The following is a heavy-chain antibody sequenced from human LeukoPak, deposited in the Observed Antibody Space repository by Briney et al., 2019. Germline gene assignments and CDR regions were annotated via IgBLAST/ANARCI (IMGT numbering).Heavy chain of an antibody. J-gene: IGHJ5*02. CDR3: ARGLKYCSSTSCWFDP. CDR1: GYTFTSYD. Sequence: ASVKVSCRASGYTFTSYDINWVRQATGQGLEWMGWMNPNSGNTGYAQKFQGRVTMTRNTSISTAYMELSSLRSEDTAVYYCARGLKYCSSTSCWFDPWGQGTLVTVSS. V-gene: IGHV1-8*01. D-gene: IGHD2-2*01. CDR2: MNPNSGNT.